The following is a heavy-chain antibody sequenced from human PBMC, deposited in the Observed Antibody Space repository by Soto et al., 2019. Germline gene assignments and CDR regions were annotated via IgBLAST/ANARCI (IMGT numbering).Heavy chain of an antibody. V-gene: IGHV1-18*01. D-gene: IGHD3-16*01. CDR2: ISPYTGNT. Sequence: QVQLVQSGDEVKKPGASVKVSCKASGYIFVNYGIAWVRQAPGQGLEWMGWISPYTGNTHSATKVQGRLTMTTDTTTSTAYMDLGSLTSDDTDVYYCVMLDNYVTPPPQDVWGQGTTVTVSS. J-gene: IGHJ6*02. CDR3: VMLDNYVTPPPQDV. CDR1: GYIFVNYG.